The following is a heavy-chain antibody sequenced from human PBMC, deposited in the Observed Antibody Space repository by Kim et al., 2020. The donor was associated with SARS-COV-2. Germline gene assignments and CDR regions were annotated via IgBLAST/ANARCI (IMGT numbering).Heavy chain of an antibody. V-gene: IGHV3-11*06. CDR1: GFTFSDYY. CDR3: ARDRYCSGGSCTKRDYWGQ. D-gene: IGHD2-15*01. J-gene: IGHJ1*01. CDR2: ISRSSSDT. Sequence: GGSLRLSCAASGFTFSDYYMTWVRQAPGKGLEWVSYISRSSSDTNYADSVKGRLTISRDNAKNSLYLQMNSLRAEDTAVYYCARDRYCSGGSCTKRDYWGQWGQGT.